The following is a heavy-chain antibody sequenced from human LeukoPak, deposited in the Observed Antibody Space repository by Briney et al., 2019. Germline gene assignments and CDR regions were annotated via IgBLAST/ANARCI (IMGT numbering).Heavy chain of an antibody. CDR1: GFTVSSYW. Sequence: GGSLRLSCAASGFTVSSYWMSWVRQAPGKGLEWVSNINHDVSEKYYVDSVKGRFTISRANANTSLYLKMNSLRAEDAAVYYCARERSRSLDYWGQGTLVTVSS. D-gene: IGHD3-3*01. J-gene: IGHJ4*02. V-gene: IGHV3-7*01. CDR3: ARERSRSLDY. CDR2: INHDVSEK.